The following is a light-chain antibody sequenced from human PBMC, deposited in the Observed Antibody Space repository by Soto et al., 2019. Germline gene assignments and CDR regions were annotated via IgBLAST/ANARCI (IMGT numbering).Light chain of an antibody. CDR3: QKYTGAPLT. CDR1: QGISNY. J-gene: IGKJ1*01. V-gene: IGKV1-27*01. CDR2: AAS. Sequence: DIQITQSPSSLSASVGDRVAITSRASQGISNYLAWYQQKPGKIPKLLIYAASTLHSGVPSRFSGSGSGTDFTLTISSLQPEDVATYYCQKYTGAPLTFGQGTKVDIK.